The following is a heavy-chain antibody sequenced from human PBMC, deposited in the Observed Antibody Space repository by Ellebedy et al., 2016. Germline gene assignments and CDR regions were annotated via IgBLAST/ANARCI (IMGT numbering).Heavy chain of an antibody. CDR1: GFTFSNYW. J-gene: IGHJ4*02. CDR3: ARHGTYCFDY. V-gene: IGHV3-7*01. Sequence: GESLKTSXAASGFTFSNYWMGWVRQAPGKGLEWVANIKTDGSETYYVDPVNGRLTISRDNAKNSLYLHVNSLRAEDTAVYYCARHGTYCFDYWGQGTLVTVSS. CDR2: IKTDGSET.